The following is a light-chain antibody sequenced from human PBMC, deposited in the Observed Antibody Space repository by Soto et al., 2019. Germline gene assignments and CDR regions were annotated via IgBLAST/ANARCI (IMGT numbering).Light chain of an antibody. CDR3: SSYTSSSKV. CDR2: DVS. V-gene: IGLV2-14*01. J-gene: IGLJ1*01. Sequence: QSALTQPASVSGSPGQSITISCTGTSSDVGGYNYVSWYQQHPGKAPKLMIYDVSNRPSGVSNRFSGSQSGNTASLTISGLQAEDEADYYCSSYTSSSKVFGTGTKLTVL. CDR1: SSDVGGYNY.